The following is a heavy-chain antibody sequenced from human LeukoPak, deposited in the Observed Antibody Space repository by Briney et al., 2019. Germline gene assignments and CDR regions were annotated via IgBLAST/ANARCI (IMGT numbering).Heavy chain of an antibody. J-gene: IGHJ4*02. V-gene: IGHV3-7*03. D-gene: IGHD6-6*01. Sequence: GGSLRLSCVASGFTFSSYWMSWVRQAPGKGLEWVANIKQDGSEKYYVDSVKGRFTVSRDNAENSLYLQMSSLRAEDTAVYYCARLTQLARGRYWGQGTLVTVSS. CDR2: IKQDGSEK. CDR1: GFTFSSYW. CDR3: ARLTQLARGRY.